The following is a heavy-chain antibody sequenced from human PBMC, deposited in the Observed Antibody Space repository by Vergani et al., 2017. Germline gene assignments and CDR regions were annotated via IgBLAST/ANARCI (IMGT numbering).Heavy chain of an antibody. V-gene: IGHV4-38-2*02. CDR1: GYSISRGYY. CDR3: ARQFWVSQGVGAFET. D-gene: IGHD3-16*01. J-gene: IGHJ3*02. Sequence: QVQLQESGPGLVKPSETLSLTCSVSGYSISRGYYWGWIRQPPGKGLEWIATVFHSGSAYYNPSLRRRVTISVDTSKHHFSLRLTTLAATDAAVYYCARQFWVSQGVGAFETWGRGTEVSVSS. CDR2: VFHSGSA.